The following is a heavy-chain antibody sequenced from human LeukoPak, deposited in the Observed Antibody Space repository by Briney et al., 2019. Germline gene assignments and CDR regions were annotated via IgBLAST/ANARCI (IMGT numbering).Heavy chain of an antibody. CDR2: INHSGST. J-gene: IGHJ5*02. Sequence: PSETLSLTCAVYGESFSGYYWSWIRQPPGKGLEWIGEINHSGSTNYNPSLKSRVTISVDTSKNQFSLKLSSVTAADTAVYYCARGHPTYYYGSGSYSPWFDPWGQGTLVTVSS. D-gene: IGHD3-10*01. CDR3: ARGHPTYYYGSGSYSPWFDP. CDR1: GESFSGYY. V-gene: IGHV4-34*01.